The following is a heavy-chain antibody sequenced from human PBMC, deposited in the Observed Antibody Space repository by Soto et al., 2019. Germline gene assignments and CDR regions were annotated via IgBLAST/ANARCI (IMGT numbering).Heavy chain of an antibody. V-gene: IGHV4-34*01. D-gene: IGHD3-10*01. CDR3: ARGHSIPYGSGSYKGHWFDP. CDR1: GGSFSGYY. CDR2: INHSGST. J-gene: IGHJ5*02. Sequence: PSETLSLTCAVYGGSFSGYYWSWIRQPPGKGLEWIGEINHSGSTDYNPSLKSRVTISVDTSKNQFSLKLSSVTAADTAVYYCARGHSIPYGSGSYKGHWFDPWGQGTLVTVSS.